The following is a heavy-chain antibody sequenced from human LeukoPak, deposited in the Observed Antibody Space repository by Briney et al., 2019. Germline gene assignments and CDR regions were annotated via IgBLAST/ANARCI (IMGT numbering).Heavy chain of an antibody. CDR2: IHNSGTT. J-gene: IGHJ4*01. D-gene: IGHD3-10*01. Sequence: KPSETLSLTCAVSGVPFSGYFWSWLRQSSGKGLEWIGEIHNSGTTKYNPSLNSRVTISEDTSKNQFYLNLSSVTAADTAVYYCARRYYYNLGSFPFDFWGQGTLVTVSS. CDR1: GVPFSGYF. V-gene: IGHV4-34*01. CDR3: ARRYYYNLGSFPFDF.